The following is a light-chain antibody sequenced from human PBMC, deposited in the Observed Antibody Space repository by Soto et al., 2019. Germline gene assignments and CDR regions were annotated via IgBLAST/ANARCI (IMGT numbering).Light chain of an antibody. Sequence: QSALTQPPSASGSPGQSVAISCTGTSSDVGGYDYVSWYQQHPGKAPKLLIYEVNKRPSEVSDRFSGSRSGNTAFLTVSGLQAEDEADYYCSSYAGSNNVVFGGGTKLTVL. V-gene: IGLV2-8*01. J-gene: IGLJ3*02. CDR3: SSYAGSNNVV. CDR2: EVN. CDR1: SSDVGGYDY.